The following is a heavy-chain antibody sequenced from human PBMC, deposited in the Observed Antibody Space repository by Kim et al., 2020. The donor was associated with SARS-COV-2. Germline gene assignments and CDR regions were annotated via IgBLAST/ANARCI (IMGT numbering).Heavy chain of an antibody. CDR3: ARQQARITIFGVVIAYFDY. V-gene: IGHV4-39*01. Sequence: SRVTISVATSKNQFSLKLSSVTAADTAVYYCARQQARITIFGVVIAYFDYWGQGTLVTVSS. J-gene: IGHJ4*02. D-gene: IGHD3-3*01.